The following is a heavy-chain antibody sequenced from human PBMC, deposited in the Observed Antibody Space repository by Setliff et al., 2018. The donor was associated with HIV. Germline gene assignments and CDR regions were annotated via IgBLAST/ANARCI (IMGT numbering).Heavy chain of an antibody. CDR1: DGSISSHY. J-gene: IGHJ4*02. D-gene: IGHD2-21*02. Sequence: SETLSLTCSVSDGSISSHYWSWIRQPPGKGLEWIGFIYYNGRTNCNPSLKSRVTISVDKSKNQFSLKLSSVTAADTAVYYCARGGVTAVWDLTDWGQGILVTVSS. CDR3: ARGGVTAVWDLTD. CDR2: IYYNGRT. V-gene: IGHV4-59*11.